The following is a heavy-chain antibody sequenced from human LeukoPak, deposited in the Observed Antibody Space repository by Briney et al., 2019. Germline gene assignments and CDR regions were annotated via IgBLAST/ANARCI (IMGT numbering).Heavy chain of an antibody. J-gene: IGHJ4*02. V-gene: IGHV3-7*01. Sequence: GGSLRLSCAASGFTSSSYWMSWVRQGPGKGLEWVANIKQDGSEKYYVDSVKGRFTISRDNAKNSLYLQMNSLRAEDTAVYYCARDRGSSGWYEFDFWGQGTLVTVSS. D-gene: IGHD6-19*01. CDR1: GFTSSSYW. CDR2: IKQDGSEK. CDR3: ARDRGSSGWYEFDF.